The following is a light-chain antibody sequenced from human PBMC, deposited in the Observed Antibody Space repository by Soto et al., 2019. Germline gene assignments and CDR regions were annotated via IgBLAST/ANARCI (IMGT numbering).Light chain of an antibody. CDR2: DVS. Sequence: QSVLTQPASVSGSPGQSITISCTGTSSDVGAYTYVSWYQHHPGKAPKLMIYDVSNRPSGVSDRFSGSKSGNTASLTISGLQTEDEADSYCSSYTTSSTYVFGPGTKLTVL. CDR3: SSYTTSSTYV. J-gene: IGLJ1*01. CDR1: SSDVGAYTY. V-gene: IGLV2-14*03.